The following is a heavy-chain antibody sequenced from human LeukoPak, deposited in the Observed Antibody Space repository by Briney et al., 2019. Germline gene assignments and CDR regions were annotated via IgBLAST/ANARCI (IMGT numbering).Heavy chain of an antibody. J-gene: IGHJ4*02. D-gene: IGHD1-26*01. Sequence: SETLSLTCTVSGGSISSSSYYWGWIRQPPGKGLEWIGSIYYSGSTYYNPSLKSRVTISVDTSKNQFSLKLSSVTAADTAVYYCARLREILLDYWGQGTLVTVSS. CDR3: ARLREILLDY. CDR2: IYYSGST. V-gene: IGHV4-39*01. CDR1: GGSISSSSYY.